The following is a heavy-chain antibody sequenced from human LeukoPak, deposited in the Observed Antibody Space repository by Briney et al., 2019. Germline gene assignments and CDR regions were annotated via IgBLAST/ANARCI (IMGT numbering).Heavy chain of an antibody. CDR3: AWGYYYGSSGYYGNGAFDI. J-gene: IGHJ3*02. V-gene: IGHV1-2*02. CDR1: GYTFTGYY. D-gene: IGHD3-22*01. Sequence: ASVKVSCKASGYTFTGYYMHWVRQAPGQGLEWMGWINPNSGGTNYAQKFQGRVTMTRDTSISTAYMELSRLRSDDTAVDYCAWGYYYGSSGYYGNGAFDIWGQGTMVTVSS. CDR2: INPNSGGT.